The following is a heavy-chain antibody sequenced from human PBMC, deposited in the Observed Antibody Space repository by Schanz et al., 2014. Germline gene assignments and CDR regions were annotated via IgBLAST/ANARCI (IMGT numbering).Heavy chain of an antibody. CDR1: GFTFSTDA. V-gene: IGHV3-23*04. D-gene: IGHD4-17*01. J-gene: IGHJ3*02. Sequence: EVQLVASGGGLVQPGGSLRLSCAASGFTFSTDAMNWVRQAPGKGLEWVSVIGVDGTTTYYADSVKGRFTISRDNSKNTLYLQMNSLRPEDTAVYYCARKMKLGVYGGKGHDSLDIWGQGTMVTVSS. CDR2: IGVDGTTT. CDR3: ARKMKLGVYGGKGHDSLDI.